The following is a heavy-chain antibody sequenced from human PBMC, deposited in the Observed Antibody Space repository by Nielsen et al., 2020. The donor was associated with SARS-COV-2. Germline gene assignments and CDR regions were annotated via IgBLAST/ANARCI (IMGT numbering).Heavy chain of an antibody. V-gene: IGHV3-11*05. J-gene: IGHJ4*02. CDR2: ISSSSSYT. CDR3: ARETYYYDSSGYPPDY. CDR1: GFTFSDYY. Sequence: GGSLRLSCAASGFTFSDYYMSWIRQAPGKGLEWVSYISSSSSYTNYADSVKGRFTISRDNAKNSLYLQMNSLRAEDTAVYYCARETYYYDSSGYPPDYWGQGTLVTVSS. D-gene: IGHD3-22*01.